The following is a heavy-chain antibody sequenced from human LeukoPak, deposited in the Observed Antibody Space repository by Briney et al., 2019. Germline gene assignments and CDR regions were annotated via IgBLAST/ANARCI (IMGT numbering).Heavy chain of an antibody. CDR3: AIEGGGMANAFDL. CDR1: GYTFTSYY. CDR2: INPNSGGT. J-gene: IGHJ3*01. D-gene: IGHD5-24*01. Sequence: ASVKVSCKASGYTFTSYYMHWVRQAPGQGLEWMGWINPNSGGTNYAQKFQGRVTMTRDTSISTAYMELSSLRSDDTAVYYCAIEGGGMANAFDLWGQGTMVTVSS. V-gene: IGHV1-2*02.